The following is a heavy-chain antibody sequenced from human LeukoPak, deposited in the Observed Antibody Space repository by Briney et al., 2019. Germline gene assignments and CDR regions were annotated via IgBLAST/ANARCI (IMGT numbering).Heavy chain of an antibody. D-gene: IGHD3-22*01. J-gene: IGHJ4*02. CDR2: INSDGSST. CDR1: GFTFSSYW. CDR3: ARDYYYYDSSGFVDY. V-gene: IGHV3-74*01. Sequence: GGSLRLSCAASGFTFSSYWMHWVRQAPGKGLVWVSRINSDGSSTSYADSVKGRFTISRDNAKNTLYLRMNSLRAEDTAVYYCARDYYYYDSSGFVDYWGQGTLVTVSS.